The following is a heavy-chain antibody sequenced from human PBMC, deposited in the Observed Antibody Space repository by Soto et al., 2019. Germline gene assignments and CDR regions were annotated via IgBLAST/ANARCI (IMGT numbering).Heavy chain of an antibody. CDR3: AKDVGSSSWYGIYYYYGMDV. D-gene: IGHD6-13*01. CDR2: ISGSGGST. V-gene: IGHV3-23*01. CDR1: GFTFSSYA. Sequence: GGSLRLSCAASGFTFSSYAMSWVRQAPGKGLEWVSAISGSGGSTYYADSVKGRFTISRDNSKNTLYLQMNSLRAEDTAVYYCAKDVGSSSWYGIYYYYGMDVWGQGTTVTVSS. J-gene: IGHJ6*02.